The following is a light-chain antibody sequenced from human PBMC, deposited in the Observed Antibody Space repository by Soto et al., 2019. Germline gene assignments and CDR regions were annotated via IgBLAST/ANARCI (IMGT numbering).Light chain of an antibody. V-gene: IGKV3-11*01. CDR2: DAS. J-gene: IGKJ4*01. CDR1: QSVSSY. CDR3: KQRSNWPPVT. Sequence: DIVLTQSPATLSLSPGERATLSCRASQSVSSYLAWYQQKPGQAPRLLIYDASNRATGIPARFSGSGSGTDFTFTISSLEPEDFAIYYCKQRSNWPPVTFGGGTKVEIK.